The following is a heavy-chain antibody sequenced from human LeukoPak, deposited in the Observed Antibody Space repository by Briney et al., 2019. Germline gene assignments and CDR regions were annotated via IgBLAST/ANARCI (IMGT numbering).Heavy chain of an antibody. Sequence: SETLSLTCTVSGGSISSSSYYWGWTRQPPGKGLEWIGSIYYSGSTYYNPSLKSRVTISVDTSKNQFSLKLSSVTAADTAVYYCARVVAAAGRYYYYYMDVWGKGTTVTISS. V-gene: IGHV4-39*07. CDR2: IYYSGST. CDR3: ARVVAAAGRYYYYYMDV. CDR1: GGSISSSSYY. J-gene: IGHJ6*03. D-gene: IGHD6-13*01.